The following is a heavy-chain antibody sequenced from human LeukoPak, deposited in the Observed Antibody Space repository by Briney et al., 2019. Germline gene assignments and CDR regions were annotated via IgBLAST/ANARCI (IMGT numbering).Heavy chain of an antibody. V-gene: IGHV3-7*01. CDR2: IKQDGGEK. D-gene: IGHD6-13*01. CDR3: ARDGTAPGLYFDL. Sequence: GGSLRLSCAVSGFTFSSYWMNWVRRAPGKGLEWVASIKQDGGEKYYVDSVKDRFTISRVNAKNSLYLQMSSLRAEDTAVYYCARDGTAPGLYFDLWGQGTLVTVSS. J-gene: IGHJ4*01. CDR1: GFTFSSYW.